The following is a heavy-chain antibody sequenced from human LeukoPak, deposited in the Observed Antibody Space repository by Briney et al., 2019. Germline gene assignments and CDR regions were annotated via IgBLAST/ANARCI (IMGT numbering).Heavy chain of an antibody. V-gene: IGHV3-23*01. CDR1: GFTFSSSA. CDR2: ISNNGGYA. CDR3: AKQLGYCSDGSCYFPY. Sequence: GGSLRLSCAASGFTFSSSAMSWVRQAPRKGLEWVSAISNNGGYAYYADSVQGRFTISRDNSKSTLCLQMNSLRAEDTAVYYCAKQLGYCSDGSCYFPYWGQGTLVTVSS. D-gene: IGHD2-15*01. J-gene: IGHJ4*02.